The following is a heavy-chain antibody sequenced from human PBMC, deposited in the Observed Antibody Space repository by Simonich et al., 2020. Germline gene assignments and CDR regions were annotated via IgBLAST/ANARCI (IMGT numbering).Heavy chain of an antibody. J-gene: IGHJ4*02. D-gene: IGHD2-15*01. CDR3: ARGGLYFDY. Sequence: QVQLQESGPGLVKPSETLSLTCTVSGGSISSYYWSWIRQPPGKGLGWIGYIYYSGSNNYNPSLQSRVTISVDTSKNQFSLKLSSVTAADTAVYYCARGGLYFDYWGQGTLVTVSS. V-gene: IGHV4-59*01. CDR2: IYYSGSN. CDR1: GGSISSYY.